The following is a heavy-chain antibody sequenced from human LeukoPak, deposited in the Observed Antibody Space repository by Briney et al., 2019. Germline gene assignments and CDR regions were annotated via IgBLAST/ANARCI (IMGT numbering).Heavy chain of an antibody. CDR3: ASGGGSSGPGIYFDY. CDR1: GGSISSGGYY. J-gene: IGHJ4*02. Sequence: SQTLSLTCTVSGGSISSGGYYWSWIRQHPGKGLEWIGYICYSGSTYYNPSLKSRVTISVDTSKNQFSLKLSSVTAADTAVYYCASGGGSSGPGIYFDYWGQGTLVTVSS. CDR2: ICYSGST. D-gene: IGHD3-22*01. V-gene: IGHV4-31*03.